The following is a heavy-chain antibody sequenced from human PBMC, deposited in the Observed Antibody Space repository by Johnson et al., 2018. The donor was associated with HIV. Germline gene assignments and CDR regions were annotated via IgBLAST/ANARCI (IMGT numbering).Heavy chain of an antibody. D-gene: IGHD1-1*01. CDR1: GFTFSSYA. CDR2: ITGSSGST. CDR3: AKDRTGFDAFDI. Sequence: EVQLVESGGGLVQPGGSLRLSCAASGFTFSSYAMSWVRQAPGKGLEWVSTITGSSGSTYYADSVKGRFTISRDNSKNTLFLQMNSLRAEDTAVYYCAKDRTGFDAFDIWGQGTMVTVSS. V-gene: IGHV3-23*04. J-gene: IGHJ3*02.